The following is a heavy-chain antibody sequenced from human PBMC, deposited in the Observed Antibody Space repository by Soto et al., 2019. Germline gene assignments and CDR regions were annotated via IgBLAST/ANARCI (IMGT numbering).Heavy chain of an antibody. CDR1: GFTFSSYG. Sequence: PGGSLRLSCAASGFTFSSYGMHWVRQAPGKGLEWVAVISSDGSNKYYADSVKGRFTISRDNSKNTLYLQMNSLRAEDTAVYYCAKVEIVVVTAIVALDYWGQGTLVTVSS. D-gene: IGHD2-21*02. J-gene: IGHJ4*02. V-gene: IGHV3-30*18. CDR3: AKVEIVVVTAIVALDY. CDR2: ISSDGSNK.